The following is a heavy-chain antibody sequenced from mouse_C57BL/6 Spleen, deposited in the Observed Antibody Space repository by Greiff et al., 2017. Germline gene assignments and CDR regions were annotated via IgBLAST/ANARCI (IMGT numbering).Heavy chain of an antibody. CDR1: GYTFTGYG. CDR2: IYPRSGNT. J-gene: IGHJ2*01. CDR3: ARGDYYGSSYVYFDY. D-gene: IGHD1-1*01. V-gene: IGHV1-81*01. Sequence: QVQLQQSGAELARPGASVKLSCKASGYTFTGYGISWVKQRTGQGLEWIGEIYPRSGNTYYNEKFKGKATLTADKSSITAYMELRSLTSEDSAVYFCARGDYYGSSYVYFDYWGQGTTLTVSS.